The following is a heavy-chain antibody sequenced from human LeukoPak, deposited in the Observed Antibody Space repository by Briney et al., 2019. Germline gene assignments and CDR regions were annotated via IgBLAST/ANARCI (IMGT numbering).Heavy chain of an antibody. V-gene: IGHV4-31*03. Sequence: SETLSLTCTVSGGSISSGGYYWSWIRQHPGTGLEWFGYIYYSGSTYYNPSLKSRVTISVDTSKNQFSLKLSSVTAADTAAYYCAREENYYDSSGYYNAGFDPWCQGTLVTVSS. CDR3: AREENYYDSSGYYNAGFDP. D-gene: IGHD3-22*01. J-gene: IGHJ5*02. CDR1: GGSISSGGYY. CDR2: IYYSGST.